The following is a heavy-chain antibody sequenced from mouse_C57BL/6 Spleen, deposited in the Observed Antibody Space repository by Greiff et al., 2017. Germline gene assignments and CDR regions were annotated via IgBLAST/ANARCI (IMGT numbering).Heavy chain of an antibody. Sequence: EVQLVESGGDLVKPGGSLKLSCAASGFTFSSYGMSWVRQTPDKRLEWVATISSGGSYTYYPDSVKGRFTISRDNAKNTLYLQMSSLKSEDTAMYYCARFYGSSYDYFDYWGQGTTLTVSS. D-gene: IGHD1-1*01. V-gene: IGHV5-6*01. CDR2: ISSGGSYT. CDR1: GFTFSSYG. CDR3: ARFYGSSYDYFDY. J-gene: IGHJ2*01.